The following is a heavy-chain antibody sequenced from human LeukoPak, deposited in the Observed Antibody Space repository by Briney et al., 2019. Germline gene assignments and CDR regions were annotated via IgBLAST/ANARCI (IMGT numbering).Heavy chain of an antibody. CDR1: GFTFNSYA. J-gene: IGHJ4*02. CDR3: AKTSGGNY. Sequence: GGSLRLSCAASGFTFNSYAMSWVRQAPGRGLEWVSAISGGGGSTYYADSVKDRFTISRDNPKSTLYLQMNSLRGEDTAVYYCAKTSGGNYWGQGTLVTVSS. V-gene: IGHV3-23*01. D-gene: IGHD4-23*01. CDR2: ISGGGGST.